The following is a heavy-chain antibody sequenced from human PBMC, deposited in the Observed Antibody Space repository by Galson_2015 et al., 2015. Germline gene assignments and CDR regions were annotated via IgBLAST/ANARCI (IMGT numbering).Heavy chain of an antibody. CDR1: GDSVSSNSAA. CDR2: TYYRSKWYN. D-gene: IGHD6-13*01. CDR3: ARRYPYSTTWGFDY. Sequence: CAISGDSVSSNSAAWNWIRQSPSRGLEWLGRTYYRSKWYNDYAVPVKSRITINPDTSKNQFSLQLNSVTPEDTAVYYCARRYPYSTTWGFDYWGQGTLVTVSS. J-gene: IGHJ4*02. V-gene: IGHV6-1*01.